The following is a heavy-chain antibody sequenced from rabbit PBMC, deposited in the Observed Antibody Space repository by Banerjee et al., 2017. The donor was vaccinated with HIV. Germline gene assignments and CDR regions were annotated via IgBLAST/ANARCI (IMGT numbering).Heavy chain of an antibody. CDR1: GFSFSSSYW. Sequence: QEQLEESGGGLVKPGGTLTLTCTASGFSFSSSYWICWVRQAPGKGLEWIACIYTGDGSTYYASWAKGRFTISKTSSTTVTLQMTSLTAADTAAYFCARDYGSYGGFNLWGPGTLVTVS. CDR3: ARDYGSYGGFNL. J-gene: IGHJ4*01. D-gene: IGHD5-1*01. CDR2: IYTGDGST. V-gene: IGHV1S45*01.